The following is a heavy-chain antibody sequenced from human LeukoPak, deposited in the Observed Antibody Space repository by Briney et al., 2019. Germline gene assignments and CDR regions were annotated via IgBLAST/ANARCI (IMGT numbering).Heavy chain of an antibody. CDR1: GFTVSSNY. CDR2: IYSGVST. D-gene: IGHD2-21*02. CDR3: ASGGYWNRQTN. J-gene: IGHJ4*02. Sequence: GGSLRLSCAASGFTVSSNYMSWVRQAPGKGLEWVSVIYSGVSTYYADSVKGRFTISRDNSKNTLYLQMNSLRAEDTAVYYCASGGYWNRQTNWGQGTLVTVSS. V-gene: IGHV3-53*01.